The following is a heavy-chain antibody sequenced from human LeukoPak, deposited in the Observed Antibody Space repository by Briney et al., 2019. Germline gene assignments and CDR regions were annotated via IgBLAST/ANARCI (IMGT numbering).Heavy chain of an antibody. D-gene: IGHD3-22*01. CDR1: GGSINSYY. Sequence: PSETLSLTCTVSGGSINSYYWSWIRQPPGKGLEWIGYIYYSGSTNYNPSLKSRVTISVDTSKNQFSLKLSSVTAADTAVYYCARGAPYYYDSSCYLFDYWGQGTLVTVSS. CDR3: ARGAPYYYDSSCYLFDY. J-gene: IGHJ4*02. CDR2: IYYSGST. V-gene: IGHV4-59*01.